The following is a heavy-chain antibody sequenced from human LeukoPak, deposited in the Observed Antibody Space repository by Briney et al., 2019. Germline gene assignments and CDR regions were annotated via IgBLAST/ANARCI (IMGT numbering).Heavy chain of an antibody. CDR2: IRPSGDNT. J-gene: IGHJ4*02. Sequence: GGSLRLSCAASGFTFSSYDMTWVRQAPGRGLEWVSSIRPSGDNTYYGDSVKGRFTISRDNAKNSLYLQMNSLRAEDTAVYFCAREMGYSYVAFDYWGQGTLVTVSS. D-gene: IGHD5-18*01. V-gene: IGHV3-21*01. CDR3: AREMGYSYVAFDY. CDR1: GFTFSSYD.